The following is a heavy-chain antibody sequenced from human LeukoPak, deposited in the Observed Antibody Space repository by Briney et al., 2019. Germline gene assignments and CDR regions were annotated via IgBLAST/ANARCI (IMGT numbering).Heavy chain of an antibody. J-gene: IGHJ4*02. V-gene: IGHV3-30*18. CDR3: AKDLATKYALDY. D-gene: IGHD2-8*01. Sequence: PGGSLRPSCAASGFTFSSNAMHWVRQAPGRGLEWVAFISYEGSTIYYADSVKGRFTISRDNSKNTLSLQMHSLRAEDTAVYYCAKDLATKYALDYWGQGTLVTVSS. CDR1: GFTFSSNA. CDR2: ISYEGSTI.